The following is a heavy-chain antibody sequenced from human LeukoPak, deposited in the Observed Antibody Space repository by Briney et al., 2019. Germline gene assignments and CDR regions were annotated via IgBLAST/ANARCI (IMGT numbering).Heavy chain of an antibody. CDR2: ISGDGGST. V-gene: IGHV3-43*02. CDR1: GFTFDDYA. Sequence: GGSLRLSCAASGFTFDDYAMHWVRHAPGKGLEWVSLISGDGGSTYYADSVKGRFTISRDNSKNSLYLQMNSLRTEDTALYYCAKDAGYSSSWYDFDYWGQGTLVTVSS. D-gene: IGHD6-13*01. J-gene: IGHJ4*02. CDR3: AKDAGYSSSWYDFDY.